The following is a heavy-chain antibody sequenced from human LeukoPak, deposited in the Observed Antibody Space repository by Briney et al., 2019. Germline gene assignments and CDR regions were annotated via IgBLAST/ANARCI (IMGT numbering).Heavy chain of an antibody. D-gene: IGHD3-3*01. CDR2: IYYSGST. CDR3: ARLAQSHYDFWSGYSGFGGAFDI. V-gene: IGHV4-59*08. Sequence: SETLSLTCTVSGGSISSYYWSWIRQPPGKGLEWIGYIYYSGSTNYNPSLKSRVTISVDTSKNQFSLKLSSVTAADTAVYYCARLAQSHYDFWSGYSGFGGAFDIWGQGTMVTVSS. CDR1: GGSISSYY. J-gene: IGHJ3*02.